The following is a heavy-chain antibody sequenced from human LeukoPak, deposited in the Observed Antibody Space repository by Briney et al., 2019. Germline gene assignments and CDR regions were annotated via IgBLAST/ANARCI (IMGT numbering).Heavy chain of an antibody. Sequence: GGSLSLSCAASGFTFSTSWMHWVRQAPGKGLVWVSRINSDGNSRNYADSVKGRFTISRDNAKNTLYLQMNSLRAEDTAVYYCVRDMGYYGKVWGQGTLVTVSS. D-gene: IGHD3-10*01. CDR1: GFTFSTSW. J-gene: IGHJ4*02. CDR3: VRDMGYYGKV. V-gene: IGHV3-74*01. CDR2: INSDGNSR.